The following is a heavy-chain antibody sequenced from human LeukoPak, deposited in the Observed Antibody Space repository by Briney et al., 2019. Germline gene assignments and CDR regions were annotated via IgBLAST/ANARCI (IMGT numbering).Heavy chain of an antibody. D-gene: IGHD2-2*01. CDR1: GYTFTSYA. CDR3: ARQGPGYCGSTRCYGIGH. Sequence: ASVKVSCKASGYTFTSYAMNWVRQAPGQGLEWMGWINTNTGNPTYAQGFTGRFVFSLDTSVSTTYLQISSLEAEDTAVYYCARQGPGYCGSTRCYGIGHWGQGTLVTVSS. J-gene: IGHJ4*02. CDR2: INTNTGNP. V-gene: IGHV7-4-1*02.